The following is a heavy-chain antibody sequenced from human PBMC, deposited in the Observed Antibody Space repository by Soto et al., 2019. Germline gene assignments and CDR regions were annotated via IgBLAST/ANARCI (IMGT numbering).Heavy chain of an antibody. D-gene: IGHD4-17*01. CDR2: IYYSGST. CDR1: SGSISNYY. Sequence: QVHLQESGPGLVKPSETLSLICTFSSGSISNYYWSWIRQPPGKGLEWIGYIYYSGSTNYNPSLKSRVTISLDTSKNQFYLKLSSVTAADTAVYYCASTWEDGDYLRYWGQGTLVTVSS. V-gene: IGHV4-59*08. J-gene: IGHJ4*02. CDR3: ASTWEDGDYLRY.